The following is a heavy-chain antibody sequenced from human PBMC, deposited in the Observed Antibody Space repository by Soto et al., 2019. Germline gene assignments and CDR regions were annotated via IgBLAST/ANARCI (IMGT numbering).Heavy chain of an antibody. D-gene: IGHD2-2*02. CDR2: INPNSGGT. CDR3: ARGKEIPDYWNFDL. V-gene: IGHV1-2*02. J-gene: IGHJ2*01. Sequence: QVQLVQSGAEVKEPGASVKVSCKASGYSFTDHYMHWVRQAPGQGLEWMGWINPNSGGTKSAQQFQGRVTMTRDTSTSTAYMELNRLRFGDTAVYYCARGKEIPDYWNFDLWGRGTLVTVSS. CDR1: GYSFTDHY.